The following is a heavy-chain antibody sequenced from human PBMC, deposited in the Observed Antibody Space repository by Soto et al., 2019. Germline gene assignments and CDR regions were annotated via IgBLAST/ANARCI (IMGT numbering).Heavy chain of an antibody. J-gene: IGHJ4*02. CDR1: GYTFTSYG. D-gene: IGHD3-10*01. CDR2: ISAYNGNT. Sequence: QVQLVQSGAEVKKPGASVKVSCKASGYTFTSYGISWVRQAPGQGLEWMGWISAYNGNTNYAQKLQGRVTMTTDTSTSTADMERRSRRSDDTAVYYCARSSGGVWFGESPFDYWGQGTLVTVSS. CDR3: ARSSGGVWFGESPFDY. V-gene: IGHV1-18*01.